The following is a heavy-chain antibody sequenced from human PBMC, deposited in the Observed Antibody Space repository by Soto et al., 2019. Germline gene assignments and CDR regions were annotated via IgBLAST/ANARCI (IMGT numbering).Heavy chain of an antibody. CDR1: GFTFSSYG. Sequence: GGSLRLSCAASGFTFSSYGMHWVRQAPGKGLEWVAVISYDGSNKYYGDSVKGRFTISRDNSKNTLYLQMNSLRAEDTAVYYCAKDSRTPLPAGGTFDYWGQGTLVTVSS. J-gene: IGHJ4*02. CDR2: ISYDGSNK. CDR3: AKDSRTPLPAGGTFDY. D-gene: IGHD6-13*01. V-gene: IGHV3-30*18.